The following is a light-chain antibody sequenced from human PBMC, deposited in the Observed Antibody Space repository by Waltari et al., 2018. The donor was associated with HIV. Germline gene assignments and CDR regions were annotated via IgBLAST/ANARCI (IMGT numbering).Light chain of an antibody. J-gene: IGLJ3*02. CDR3: ATWDDSLNAWV. CDR1: SSNIGSNT. V-gene: IGLV1-44*01. Sequence: QSVLNQSPSASGTPGQRVIISCSGSSSNIGSNTVTWYQQFPGTAPKLLIYSDGQRPSGVPERFSGSKSATSASRAISGLRSEDEADYYCATWDDSLNAWVFGGGTKLTVL. CDR2: SDG.